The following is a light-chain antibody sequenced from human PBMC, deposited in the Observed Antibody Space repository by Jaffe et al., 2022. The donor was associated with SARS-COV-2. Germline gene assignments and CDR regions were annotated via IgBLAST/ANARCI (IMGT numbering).Light chain of an antibody. CDR3: QQYGRSPPT. Sequence: EIVLTQSPGTLSLSPGERATLSCRASQSVTSNHLAWYQQKPGQAPRLLIYGTSSRATGIPDRFSGSGSGTDFTLTISRLEPEDFAVYSCQQYGRSPPTFGQGTRLDIK. CDR1: QSVTSNH. V-gene: IGKV3-20*01. J-gene: IGKJ5*01. CDR2: GTS.